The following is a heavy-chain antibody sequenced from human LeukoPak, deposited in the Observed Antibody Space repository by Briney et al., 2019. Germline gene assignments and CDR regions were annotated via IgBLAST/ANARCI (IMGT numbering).Heavy chain of an antibody. D-gene: IGHD3-10*01. CDR2: IWYDGSNK. V-gene: IGHV3-33*08. CDR1: GFTFSSYS. CDR3: ARKLGEYFDY. J-gene: IGHJ4*02. Sequence: PGGSLRLSCAASGFTFSSYSMNWVRQAPGKGLEWVAVIWYDGSNKYYADSVRGRFTISRDNSKNTLYLQMNSLRAEDTAVYYCARKLGEYFDYWGQGTLVTVSS.